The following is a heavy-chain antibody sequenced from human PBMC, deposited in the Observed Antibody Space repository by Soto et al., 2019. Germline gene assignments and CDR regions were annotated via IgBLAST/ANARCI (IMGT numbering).Heavy chain of an antibody. V-gene: IGHV3-48*02. D-gene: IGHD3-9*01. CDR2: INRGGTAM. CDR3: VRDFDWNFDY. Sequence: VQLVDSGGGVVQSGGSLRLSCAASGFTFSIYSMNWIRQAPGKGLEWVSYINRGGTAMYYADSVKGRFTVSRDDAKNSLYLEMNSLRDEDTAVYYCVRDFDWNFDYWGQGTLVTVTS. CDR1: GFTFSIYS. J-gene: IGHJ4*02.